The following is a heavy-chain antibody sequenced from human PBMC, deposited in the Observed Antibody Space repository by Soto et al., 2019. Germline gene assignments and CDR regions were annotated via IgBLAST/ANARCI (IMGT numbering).Heavy chain of an antibody. Sequence: GGSLRLSCAASGFTFSSYSMNWVRQAPGKGLEWVSSISSSSSYIYYADSVKGRFTISRDNAKNSLYLQMNSLRAEDTAVYYCAKDRKDFDWFYYGMDVWGQGTKVTVSS. V-gene: IGHV3-21*01. CDR1: GFTFSSYS. CDR3: AKDRKDFDWFYYGMDV. D-gene: IGHD3-9*01. J-gene: IGHJ6*02. CDR2: ISSSSSYI.